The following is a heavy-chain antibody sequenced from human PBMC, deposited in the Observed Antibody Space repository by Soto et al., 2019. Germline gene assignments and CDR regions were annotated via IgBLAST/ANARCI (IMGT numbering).Heavy chain of an antibody. Sequence: QVQLVQSGAEVKKPGASVKVSCKASGYTFSSYAMHWVRQAPGQRLEWMGWINAGNGNTKYSQKFQGRVTITRDTSASTAYMELSSLRSEGTAVYYCASEYCGGDCYSAARYGMDVWGQGTTVTVSS. D-gene: IGHD2-21*02. CDR3: ASEYCGGDCYSAARYGMDV. CDR1: GYTFSSYA. V-gene: IGHV1-3*01. CDR2: INAGNGNT. J-gene: IGHJ6*02.